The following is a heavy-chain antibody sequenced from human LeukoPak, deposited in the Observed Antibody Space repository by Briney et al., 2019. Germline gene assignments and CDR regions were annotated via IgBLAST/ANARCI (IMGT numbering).Heavy chain of an antibody. CDR3: ARGPIASSWHYYFDL. J-gene: IGHJ2*01. V-gene: IGHV3-33*01. D-gene: IGHD6-13*01. CDR1: GFTFDKYG. CDR2: IWYDGTTK. Sequence: GGSLRLSCAASGFTFDKYGMDWVRHAPGKGREGVAVIWYDGTTKFYADSVKGRFTISRDNSKNTLSLQMDSLRAEDTAVYYCARGPIASSWHYYFDLWGRGTLVSVSS.